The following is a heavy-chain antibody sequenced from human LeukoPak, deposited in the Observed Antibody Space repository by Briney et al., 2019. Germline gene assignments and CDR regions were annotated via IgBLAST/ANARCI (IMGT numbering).Heavy chain of an antibody. Sequence: GRSLRLSCAASGFTFSNYGMHWVRQAPGKGLEWVALISYDGSNKYFADSVKGRFTISRDNSKNTLYLQMHSLRAEDTAVYFCAKDNVAAAGRYFDYWGQGTLVTVSS. D-gene: IGHD6-13*01. CDR1: GFTFSNYG. CDR2: ISYDGSNK. CDR3: AKDNVAAAGRYFDY. J-gene: IGHJ4*02. V-gene: IGHV3-30*18.